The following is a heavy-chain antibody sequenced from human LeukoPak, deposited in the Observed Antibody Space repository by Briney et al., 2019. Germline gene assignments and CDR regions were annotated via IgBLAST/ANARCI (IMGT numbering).Heavy chain of an antibody. CDR3: ASSTSSYSSSRYTDY. J-gene: IGHJ4*02. CDR1: GGTFSSYA. Sequence: SVKVSCKASGGTFSSYAISWVRQAPGQGLDWMGGIIPIFGTANYAQKFQGRVTITADESTSTAYMELSSLRSEDTAVYYCASSTSSYSSSRYTDYWGQGTLVTVSS. D-gene: IGHD6-13*01. CDR2: IIPIFGTA. V-gene: IGHV1-69*01.